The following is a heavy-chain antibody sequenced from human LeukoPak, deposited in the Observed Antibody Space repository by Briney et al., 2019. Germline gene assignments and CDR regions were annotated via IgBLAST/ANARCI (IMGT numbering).Heavy chain of an antibody. CDR2: IRYDGSND. CDR1: GFTFSSSG. J-gene: IGHJ5*02. Sequence: GGSLRLSCAASGFTFSSSGMHWVRQAPGTGLDWVAFIRYDGSNDYYGDSVKGRFTISRDNSKNTLYLQMNSLRAEDTAVYYCAKGNVLRFLEWFDPWGQGTLVTVSS. CDR3: AKGNVLRFLEWFDP. D-gene: IGHD3-3*01. V-gene: IGHV3-30*02.